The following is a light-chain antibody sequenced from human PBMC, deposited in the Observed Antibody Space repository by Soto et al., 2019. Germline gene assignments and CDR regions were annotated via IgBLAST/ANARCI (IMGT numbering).Light chain of an antibody. J-gene: IGKJ1*01. Sequence: DIQMTQSPSSLSASVGDRVTITCRASQSISSYLNWYQQKPGKAPKLLIYDASSLGSGVPSRFSGSGSGTEFTLTISSLQPDDFATYYCQQWTFGQGTKVDIK. V-gene: IGKV1-39*01. CDR3: QQWT. CDR1: QSISSY. CDR2: DAS.